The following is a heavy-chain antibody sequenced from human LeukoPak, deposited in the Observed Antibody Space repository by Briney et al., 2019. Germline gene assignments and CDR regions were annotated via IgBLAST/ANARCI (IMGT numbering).Heavy chain of an antibody. V-gene: IGHV1-2*02. CDR3: AREVDYYDTSDYFPLGY. J-gene: IGHJ4*02. Sequence: ASIKVSCKASGYTFTYYYIHWERQAHGQGLELMGWINPNNGGTNYAQKFQGRVTMTRDTSISTDYMELSRLRSDDTAVYYCAREVDYYDTSDYFPLGYWGQGTLVTVSS. CDR1: GYTFTYYY. D-gene: IGHD3-22*01. CDR2: INPNNGGT.